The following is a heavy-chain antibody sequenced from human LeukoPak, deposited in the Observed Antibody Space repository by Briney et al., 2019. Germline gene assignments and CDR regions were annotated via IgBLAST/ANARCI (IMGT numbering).Heavy chain of an antibody. CDR1: GFNFSGYE. V-gene: IGHV3-48*03. D-gene: IGHD4-17*01. CDR3: AHYDWDV. CDR2: ISSRGDSR. J-gene: IGHJ6*02. Sequence: PGGSLRLSCAASGFNFSGYEMNWVRQAAGKGLEWVSYISSRGDSRHYADSVRGRFVISRDNAKNSLYLQMYSLRVEDTAVYYCAHYDWDVWGQGTTVTVSS.